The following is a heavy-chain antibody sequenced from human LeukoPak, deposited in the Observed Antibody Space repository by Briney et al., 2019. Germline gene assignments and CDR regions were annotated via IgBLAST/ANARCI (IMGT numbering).Heavy chain of an antibody. J-gene: IGHJ4*02. CDR2: INWNGGSI. Sequence: GGSLRLSCAASGFTFDDYGMSWVRQAPGKGLEWVSGINWNGGSIGYADSVKGRFTISRDNAKNSLYLQMNSLRAEDTAVYYCARCYYDSSGYRPIDYWGQGTLVTVSS. CDR1: GFTFDDYG. V-gene: IGHV3-20*04. D-gene: IGHD3-22*01. CDR3: ARCYYDSSGYRPIDY.